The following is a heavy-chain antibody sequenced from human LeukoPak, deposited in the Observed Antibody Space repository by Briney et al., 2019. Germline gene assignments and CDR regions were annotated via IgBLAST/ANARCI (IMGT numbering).Heavy chain of an antibody. CDR1: GYTFTGYY. CDR2: INPNSGGT. D-gene: IGHD3-16*01. CDR3: ARGARGSHTPTGAFDI. Sequence: GASVNVSCQASGYTFTGYYMHWVRQAPGQGLEWMGWINPNSGGTNYAQKFQGRVTMTSDTSISTAYMELRRLRSDDSAVYYCARGARGSHTPTGAFDIWGKGTMVTVSS. J-gene: IGHJ3*02. V-gene: IGHV1-2*02.